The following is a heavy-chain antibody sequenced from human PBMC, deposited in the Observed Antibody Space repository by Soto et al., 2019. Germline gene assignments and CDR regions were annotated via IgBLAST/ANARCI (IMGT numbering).Heavy chain of an antibody. V-gene: IGHV3-48*02. CDR3: ARVTGPNMDV. Sequence: GGSLRPSCAASGFTFNNYWIPSVRQAPGKGLEWVSYISNSSSTIYYADSVKGRFTISRDNAKNSLYLQMNSLRDEDTAVYYCARVTGPNMDVWGQGTTVTVS. CDR1: GFTFNNYW. J-gene: IGHJ6*02. CDR2: ISNSSSTI.